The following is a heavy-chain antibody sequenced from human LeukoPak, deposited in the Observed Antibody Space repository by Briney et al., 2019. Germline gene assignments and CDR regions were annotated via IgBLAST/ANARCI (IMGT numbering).Heavy chain of an antibody. J-gene: IGHJ4*02. CDR2: IYYSGNT. CDR3: ARHRVVGTFLIDY. D-gene: IGHD6-19*01. V-gene: IGHV4-59*08. Sequence: PSETLSLTCTVSGGSISSYYWSWIRPPPGKGLEWIGYIYYSGNTNYNPSLKSRVTISVDTSKNQFSLKLSSVTAADTAVYYCARHRVVGTFLIDYWGQGTLVTVSS. CDR1: GGSISSYY.